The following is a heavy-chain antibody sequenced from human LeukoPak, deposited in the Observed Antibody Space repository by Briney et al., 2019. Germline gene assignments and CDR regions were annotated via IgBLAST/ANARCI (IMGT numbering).Heavy chain of an antibody. CDR2: IGMSGTTI. Sequence: GGSLRLSCAASGFTFSSYSMNWVRQAPGKGLEWVSYIGMSGTTIYYADSVKGRFTISRDNSKNTLYLQMNSLRAEDTAVYYCAKVQDGSFWYEYFQHWGQGTLVTVSS. V-gene: IGHV3-48*01. J-gene: IGHJ1*01. CDR1: GFTFSSYS. CDR3: AKVQDGSFWYEYFQH. D-gene: IGHD6-19*01.